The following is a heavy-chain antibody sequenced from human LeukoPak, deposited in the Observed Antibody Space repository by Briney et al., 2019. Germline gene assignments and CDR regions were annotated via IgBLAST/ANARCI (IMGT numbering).Heavy chain of an antibody. CDR1: GESFCGYY. D-gene: IGHD3-22*01. Sequence: NPSETLSLTCAVYGESFCGYYWSWIRQPPGQGLELIGEINHNGSTNYYPSLTSRVTISIDTSKNQFSQNLTSLIASDTPVYSCARGFFQLDSSGYYTFDYWGQGTLVTVSP. CDR2: INHNGST. CDR3: ARGFFQLDSSGYYTFDY. J-gene: IGHJ4*02. V-gene: IGHV4-34*01.